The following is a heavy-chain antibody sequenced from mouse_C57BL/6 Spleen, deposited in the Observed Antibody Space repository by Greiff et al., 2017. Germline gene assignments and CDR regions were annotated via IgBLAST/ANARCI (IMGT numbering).Heavy chain of an antibody. CDR3: ARDLNHYYGHSYYFDY. J-gene: IGHJ2*01. D-gene: IGHD1-1*01. V-gene: IGHV5-4*01. CDR1: GFTFSSYA. CDR2: ISDGGGYT. Sequence: EVQRVESGGGLVKPGGSLKLSCAASGFTFSSYAMSWVRQTPEKRLEWVATISDGGGYTYYPDNVQGRFTISRDNAKTNLYLQMSHLKSEDTAMYYCARDLNHYYGHSYYFDYWGQGTTLTVSS.